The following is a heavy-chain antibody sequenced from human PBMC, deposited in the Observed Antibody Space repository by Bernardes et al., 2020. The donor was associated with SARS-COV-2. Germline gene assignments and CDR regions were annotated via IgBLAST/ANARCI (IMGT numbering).Heavy chain of an antibody. CDR1: GFTFSMYA. Sequence: SLRLSCAASGFTFSMYAMAWVRQAPGKGLEYVSGASGSDDSTTYADSVRGRFTISRDNSQNRLFLQMNSLRAEDTAVYYCARLNYYASGSYSPFDYWGQGSLVTVSS. V-gene: IGHV3-23*01. CDR3: ARLNYYASGSYSPFDY. D-gene: IGHD3-10*01. CDR2: ASGSDDST. J-gene: IGHJ4*02.